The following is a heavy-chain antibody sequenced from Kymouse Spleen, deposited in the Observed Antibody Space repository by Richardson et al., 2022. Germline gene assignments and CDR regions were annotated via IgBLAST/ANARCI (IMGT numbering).Heavy chain of an antibody. CDR2: IWYDGSNK. Sequence: QVQLVESGGGVVQPGRSLRLSCAASGFTFSSYGMHWVRQAPGKGLEWVAVIWYDGSNKYYADSVKGRFTISRDNSKNTLYLQMNSLRAEDTAVYYCARGALYSNNFFDYWGQGTLVTVSS. CDR3: ARGALYSNNFFDY. J-gene: IGHJ4*02. V-gene: IGHV3-33*01. CDR1: GFTFSSYG. D-gene: IGHD4-11,IGHD4-11*01.